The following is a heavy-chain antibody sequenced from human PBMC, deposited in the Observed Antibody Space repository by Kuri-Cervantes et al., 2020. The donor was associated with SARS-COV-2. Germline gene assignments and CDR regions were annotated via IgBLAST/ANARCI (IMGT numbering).Heavy chain of an antibody. J-gene: IGHJ6*03. CDR2: ISSSGSTV. CDR1: GFTFSSYE. D-gene: IGHD2/OR15-2a*01. V-gene: IGHV3-48*03. CDR3: AKYSEDHYYYYYYYMDV. Sequence: GESLKISCAASGFTFSSYEMNWVRQAPGKGLEWVSYISSSGSTVYYADSVKGRFTISRDNAKNSLYLQMNSLRAEDTAVYYCAKYSEDHYYYYYYYMDVWGKGTTVTVSS.